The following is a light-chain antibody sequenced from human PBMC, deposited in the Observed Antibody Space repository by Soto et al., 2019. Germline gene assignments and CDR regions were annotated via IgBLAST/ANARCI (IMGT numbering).Light chain of an antibody. V-gene: IGLV2-23*02. CDR3: CSYAGSDSWV. J-gene: IGLJ3*02. CDR1: SSDVGSYKF. CDR2: EVS. Sequence: QSALTQPASVSGSPGQSITISCTETSSDVGSYKFVSWYQQHPGKAPNLMIYEVSKRPSGVSNRFSGSKSGNTASLTISGLQAGDEADYYCCSYAGSDSWVFGGGTKLTVL.